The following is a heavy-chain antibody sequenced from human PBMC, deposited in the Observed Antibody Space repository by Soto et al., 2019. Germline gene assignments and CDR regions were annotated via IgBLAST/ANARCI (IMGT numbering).Heavy chain of an antibody. CDR3: AKPPESTVTRRYYYYGMDV. J-gene: IGHJ6*02. D-gene: IGHD4-4*01. Sequence: GGSLRLSCAASGFTFSSYGMHWVRQAPGKGLEWVAVISYDGSNKYYADSVKGRFTISRDNSKNTLYLQMNSLRAEDTAVYYCAKPPESTVTRRYYYYGMDVWGQGTTVTVSS. CDR1: GFTFSSYG. CDR2: ISYDGSNK. V-gene: IGHV3-30*18.